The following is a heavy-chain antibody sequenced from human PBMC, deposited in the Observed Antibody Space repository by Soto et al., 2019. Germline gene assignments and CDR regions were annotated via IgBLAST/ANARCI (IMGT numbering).Heavy chain of an antibody. V-gene: IGHV3-23*01. CDR3: AKDRLAGGFDY. J-gene: IGHJ4*02. Sequence: GGSLKLSCAASGFTFSNYAMSWVRQAPGKGLEWVSLVSATAGTTYYTDSVKGRFTIPRDNSRNTVYLQMNSLRADDTAVYYCAKDRLAGGFDYWGQGTLVTVSS. D-gene: IGHD3-16*01. CDR2: VSATAGTT. CDR1: GFTFSNYA.